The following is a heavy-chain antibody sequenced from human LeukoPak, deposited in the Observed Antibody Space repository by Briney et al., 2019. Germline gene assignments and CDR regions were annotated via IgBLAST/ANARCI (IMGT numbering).Heavy chain of an antibody. CDR1: GYTFTGYY. V-gene: IGHV1-46*01. J-gene: IGHJ4*02. D-gene: IGHD1-20*01. CDR3: AREWPITGSFDY. Sequence: ASVKVSCKASGYTFTGYYMHWVRQAPGQGLEWMGIINPSGGSTSYAQKFQGRVTMTRDTSTSTVYMELSSLRSEDTAVYYCAREWPITGSFDYWGQGTLVTVSS. CDR2: INPSGGST.